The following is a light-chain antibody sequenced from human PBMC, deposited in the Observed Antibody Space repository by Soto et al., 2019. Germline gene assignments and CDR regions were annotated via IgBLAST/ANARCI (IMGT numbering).Light chain of an antibody. CDR2: GAS. J-gene: IGKJ1*01. CDR3: QQYGSSYPWT. CDR1: QSVSSNY. V-gene: IGKV3-20*01. Sequence: EILLTQSPCTLALSPGERATLSCRASQSVSSNYLAWYQQKPGQAPRLLIYGASSRATGIPDRFSGSGSGTDFTLTIRRLEHEDFAVYYCQQYGSSYPWTFGQGTKVDIK.